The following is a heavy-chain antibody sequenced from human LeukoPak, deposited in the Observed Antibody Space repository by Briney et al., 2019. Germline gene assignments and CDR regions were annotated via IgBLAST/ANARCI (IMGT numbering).Heavy chain of an antibody. Sequence: PGGSLRLSCAASGFSISGYWMSWVRQAPGKGLEWVAFIRYDGSNKYYADSVKDRFTISRDNSKNTLYLQMNSLRAEDTAVYYCAKNPSYDSSGYYPDHWGQGTLVTVSS. CDR2: IRYDGSNK. D-gene: IGHD3-22*01. CDR1: GFSISGYW. CDR3: AKNPSYDSSGYYPDH. J-gene: IGHJ4*02. V-gene: IGHV3-30*02.